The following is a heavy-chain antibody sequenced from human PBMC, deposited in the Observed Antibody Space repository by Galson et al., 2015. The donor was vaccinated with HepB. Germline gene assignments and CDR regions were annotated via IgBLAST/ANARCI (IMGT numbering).Heavy chain of an antibody. V-gene: IGHV2-70*04. J-gene: IGHJ6*02. CDR3: ARTISYYHGMDV. CDR2: IDLDDDK. Sequence: PALVKPTQTLTLTCTFSGFSLSTSGMRVSWIRQPPGKALEWLARIDLDDDKFYSTSLKTRLTISKDTSKNQVVLTMTNMDPVDTATYYCARTISYYHGMDVWGQGTTVTVSS. CDR1: GFSLSTSGMR.